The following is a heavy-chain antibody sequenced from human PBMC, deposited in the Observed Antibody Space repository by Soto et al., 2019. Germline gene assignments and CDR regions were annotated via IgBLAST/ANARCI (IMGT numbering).Heavy chain of an antibody. Sequence: PSETLSLAGPVSGYSVTNGFYWGWIRQSAGQGLEWLGTVYPSGNTYYNPSVRGRVSMSIDPSKNQFSLSLTSVTAADTARYFCVGYTASHNWFDPWGQGTLVTVSS. J-gene: IGHJ5*02. CDR3: VGYTASHNWFDP. CDR2: VYPSGNT. D-gene: IGHD5-12*01. V-gene: IGHV4-38-2*01. CDR1: GYSVTNGFY.